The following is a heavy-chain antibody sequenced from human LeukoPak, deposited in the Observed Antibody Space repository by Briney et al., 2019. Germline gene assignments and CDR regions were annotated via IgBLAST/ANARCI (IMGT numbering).Heavy chain of an antibody. CDR3: ARVLAAAGHGGLDYYYYYMDV. Sequence: SETLSLTCSVSGGSISSSSYYWGWIRQPPGKGLEWIGSIYYSGSTYYNPSLKSRVTISVDKSKNQFSLKLSSVTAADTAVYYCARVLAAAGHGGLDYYYYYMDVWGKGTTVTVSS. CDR2: IYYSGST. J-gene: IGHJ6*03. CDR1: GGSISSSSYY. D-gene: IGHD6-13*01. V-gene: IGHV4-39*07.